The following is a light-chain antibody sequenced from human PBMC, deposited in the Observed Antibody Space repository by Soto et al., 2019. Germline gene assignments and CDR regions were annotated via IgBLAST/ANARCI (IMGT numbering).Light chain of an antibody. CDR3: QKYVNAPKT. Sequence: DIQMTQSPSSLSSSVGDRVTITCRASQGISNYLAWYQQKPGKVPKLLIYGASTLQSEVPSRFSGSGSGTDFTLTISSLQPEDAATYYCQKYVNAPKTFGQGTKVEIK. V-gene: IGKV1-27*01. J-gene: IGKJ1*01. CDR2: GAS. CDR1: QGISNY.